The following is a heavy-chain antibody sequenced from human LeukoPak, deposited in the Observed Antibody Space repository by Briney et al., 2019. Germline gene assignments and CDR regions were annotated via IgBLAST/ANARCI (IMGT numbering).Heavy chain of an antibody. CDR2: INPNSGGT. V-gene: IGHV1-2*02. D-gene: IGHD2-15*01. J-gene: IGHJ5*02. CDR1: GHTFTGYY. CDR3: ARTLVATPSWFDP. Sequence: ASVKVSCKASGHTFTGYYMHWVRQAPGQGLEWMGWINPNSGGTNYAQKFQGRVTMTRDTSISTAYMELSRLRSDDTAMYYCARTLVATPSWFDPWGQGTLVTVSS.